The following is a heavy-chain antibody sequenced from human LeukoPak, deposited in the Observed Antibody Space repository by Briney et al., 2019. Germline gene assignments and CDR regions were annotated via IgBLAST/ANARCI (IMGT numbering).Heavy chain of an antibody. D-gene: IGHD2-2*01. Sequence: SETLSLTCAVYGGSLSGYSWSWIRQPPGKGLEWIGAINHSGSTNYNPSLKSRVTISADTSKNQFSLKLSAVTAADTAFYYCARVPGRPADVFDHWGQGTLVTVSS. CDR2: INHSGST. CDR1: GGSLSGYS. CDR3: ARVPGRPADVFDH. J-gene: IGHJ4*02. V-gene: IGHV4-34*01.